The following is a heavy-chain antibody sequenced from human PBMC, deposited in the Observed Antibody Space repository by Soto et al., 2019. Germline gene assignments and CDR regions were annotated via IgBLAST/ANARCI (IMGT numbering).Heavy chain of an antibody. CDR1: GFTFSSYG. Sequence: QVQLVESGGGVVQPGRSLRLSCAASGFTFSSYGMHWVRQAPGKGLEWVAVISYDGSNKYYADSVKGRFTISRDNSKNTLYLQMNSLRAEDTAVYYCAKDQDEWELLFSFDYWGQGTLVTVSS. CDR3: AKDQDEWELLFSFDY. V-gene: IGHV3-30*18. J-gene: IGHJ4*02. D-gene: IGHD1-26*01. CDR2: ISYDGSNK.